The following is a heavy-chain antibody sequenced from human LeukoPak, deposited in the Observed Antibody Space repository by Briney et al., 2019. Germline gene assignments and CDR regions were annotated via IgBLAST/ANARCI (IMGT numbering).Heavy chain of an antibody. J-gene: IGHJ6*02. CDR3: ARDLDQGYYYYGMDV. CDR1: GGSISSSSYY. V-gene: IGHV4-61*01. D-gene: IGHD1/OR15-1a*01. Sequence: SETLSLTCTVSGGSISSSSYYWSWIRQPPGKGLEWIGYIYYSGSTNYNPSLKSRVTISVDTSKNQFSLKLSSVTAADTAVYYCARDLDQGYYYYGMDVWGQGTTVTVSS. CDR2: IYYSGST.